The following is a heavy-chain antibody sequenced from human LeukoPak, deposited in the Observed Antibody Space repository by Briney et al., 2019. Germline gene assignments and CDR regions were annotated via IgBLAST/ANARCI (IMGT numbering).Heavy chain of an antibody. CDR1: GYTFTDYY. CDR2: VDPEYGET. V-gene: IGHV1-69-2*01. J-gene: IGHJ6*03. CDR3: ATAGISKCSSTSCYESIFNYYYYYMDV. Sequence: ASVKVSCKVSGYTFTDYYMHWVQQAPGKGLEWMGLVDPEYGETIYAEKFQGRVTITADTSTDTAYMELSSLRSEDTAVYYCATAGISKCSSTSCYESIFNYYYYYMDVWGKGTTVTVSS. D-gene: IGHD2-2*01.